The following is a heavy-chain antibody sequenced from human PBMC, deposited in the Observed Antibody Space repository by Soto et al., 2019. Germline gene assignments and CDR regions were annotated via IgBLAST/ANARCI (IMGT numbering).Heavy chain of an antibody. J-gene: IGHJ5*02. CDR3: ARANVDTALQNWLDP. Sequence: EVQLVESGGGLIQPGGSLRLSCAASGFSVSSNPMSWVRQAPGKGLEWISVIYSGGGTYYADSVKGRFTISRDNSKNTLDPQMNRLRAEDTAVYYCARANVDTALQNWLDPWGQGTLVTVSS. CDR2: IYSGGGT. D-gene: IGHD5-18*01. CDR1: GFSVSSNP. V-gene: IGHV3-53*01.